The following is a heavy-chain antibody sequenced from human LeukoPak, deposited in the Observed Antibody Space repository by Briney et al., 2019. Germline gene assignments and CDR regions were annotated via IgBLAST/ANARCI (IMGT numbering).Heavy chain of an antibody. V-gene: IGHV4-4*07. J-gene: IGHJ4*02. D-gene: IGHD5-12*01. CDR1: GGSISSYY. CDR3: ARTKGGYEFLLDY. CDR2: IYSSGNT. Sequence: SETLSLTCTVSGGSISSYYWNWIRQPAGKGLEWIGRIYSSGNTNYNSSLKSRVIMSVDTSKNQFSLKLSSVTAADTAVYYCARTKGGYEFLLDYSGQGTLVTVSS.